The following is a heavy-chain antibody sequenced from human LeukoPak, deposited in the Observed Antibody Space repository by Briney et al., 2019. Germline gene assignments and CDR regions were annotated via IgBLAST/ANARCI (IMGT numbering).Heavy chain of an antibody. Sequence: SETLSLTCTVSGGSISSSSYYWGWIRQPPGKGLEWIGSVFHSGSTFFNPSLRSRVTISLDTSKNQFSLKLTSVTAADTIVYCCARHKWLGGCDMWGQGTMVTVSS. J-gene: IGHJ3*02. CDR1: GGSISSSSYY. V-gene: IGHV4-39*01. CDR2: VFHSGST. CDR3: ARHKWLGGCDM. D-gene: IGHD6-19*01.